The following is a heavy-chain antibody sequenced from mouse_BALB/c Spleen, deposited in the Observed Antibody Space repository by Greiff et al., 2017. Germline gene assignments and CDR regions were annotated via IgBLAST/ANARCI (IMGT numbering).Heavy chain of an antibody. CDR3: TRNDGYPYYFDY. CDR1: GYTFTSYW. D-gene: IGHD2-3*01. V-gene: IGHV1-5*01. J-gene: IGHJ2*01. CDR2: IYPGNSDT. Sequence: EVQLQESGTVLARPGASVKMSCKASGYTFTSYWMHWVKQRPGQGLEWIGAIYPGNSDTSYNQKFKGKAKLTAVTSTSTAYMELSSLTNEDSAVYYCTRNDGYPYYFDYWGQGTTLTVSS.